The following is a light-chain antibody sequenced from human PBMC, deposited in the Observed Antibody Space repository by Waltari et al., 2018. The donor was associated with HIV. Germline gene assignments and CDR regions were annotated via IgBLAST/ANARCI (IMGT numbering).Light chain of an antibody. J-gene: IGLJ3*02. Sequence: QSVLTQPPSVSAAPGQKVTISCSGSTSNIGNDYVSWYQHVPGAAPRLLIYDNNKRPSGIPDRFSGSRSGTSATLGITGLQTGDEAQYYCGTWDRSLSAAVFGGGTKLTVL. CDR3: GTWDRSLSAAV. CDR1: TSNIGNDY. CDR2: DNN. V-gene: IGLV1-51*01.